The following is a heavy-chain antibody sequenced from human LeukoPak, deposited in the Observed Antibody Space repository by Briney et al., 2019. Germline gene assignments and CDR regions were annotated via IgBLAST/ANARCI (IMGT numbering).Heavy chain of an antibody. J-gene: IGHJ4*02. CDR1: GGSFSGYY. Sequence: KPSETLSLTCAVYGGSFSGYYWSWIRQPPGKGLEWIGEISHSGSTNYNPSLKSRVTISVDTSKNQFSLKLSSVTAADTAVYYCARRVYDYVWGSYRPIDYWGQGTLVTVSS. CDR3: ARRVYDYVWGSYRPIDY. CDR2: ISHSGST. D-gene: IGHD3-16*02. V-gene: IGHV4-34*01.